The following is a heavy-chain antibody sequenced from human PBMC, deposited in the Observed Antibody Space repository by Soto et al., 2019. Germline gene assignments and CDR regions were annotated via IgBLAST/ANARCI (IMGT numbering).Heavy chain of an antibody. J-gene: IGHJ2*01. CDR3: AKPRGGYRISSRYCDL. V-gene: IGHV3-23*01. CDR1: GFTFSSYA. CDR2: ISGSGGST. D-gene: IGHD6-13*01. Sequence: EVQQLESGGGLVQPGGSLRLSCAASGFTFSSYAMSWVRQAPGKGLEWVSAISGSGGSTYYADSVKGRFTISRDNSKNTLYLPMKSMRAYDASVFYCAKPRGGYRISSRYCDLWGRGTLVTVSA.